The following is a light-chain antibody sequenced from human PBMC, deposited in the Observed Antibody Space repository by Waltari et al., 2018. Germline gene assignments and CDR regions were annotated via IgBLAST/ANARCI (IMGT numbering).Light chain of an antibody. V-gene: IGKV2-30*02. CDR2: KVS. CDR3: MQGTYWPYT. CDR1: QSLVHSDGNTY. J-gene: IGKJ2*01. Sequence: DVVMTQSLLSLSVTLGQPASISCRSSQSLVHSDGNTYLQWFQQRPGQSPRRLIYKVSSRESGVPDRFSGSGSGTDFTLKISRVEAEDVGVYYCMQGTYWPYTFGQGTKLDIK.